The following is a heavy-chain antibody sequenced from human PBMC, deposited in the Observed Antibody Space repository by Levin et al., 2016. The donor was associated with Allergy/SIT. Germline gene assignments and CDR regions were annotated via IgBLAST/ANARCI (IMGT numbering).Heavy chain of an antibody. CDR3: AKEGEYDILTAHIGY. Sequence: WIRQPPGKGLEWVSAISGSGGSTYYADSVKGRFTISRDNSKNTLYLQMNSLRAEDTAVYYCAKEGEYDILTAHIGYWGQGTLVTVSS. V-gene: IGHV3-23*01. D-gene: IGHD3-9*01. J-gene: IGHJ4*02. CDR2: ISGSGGST.